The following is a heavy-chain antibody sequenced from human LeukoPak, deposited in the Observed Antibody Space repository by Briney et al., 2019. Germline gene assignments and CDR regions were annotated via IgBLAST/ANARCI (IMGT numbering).Heavy chain of an antibody. CDR2: IYHRGST. CDR3: ARFTSGIYDY. J-gene: IGHJ4*02. D-gene: IGHD1-26*01. Sequence: SETLSLTCTVSGYSISSGYYWGWIRQPPGKGLEGIGSIYHRGSTYYNPSLQSRVTILVDTSKNQFSLKLNSVTAADTAVYFCARFTSGIYDYWGQGTLVTVPS. CDR1: GYSISSGYY. V-gene: IGHV4-38-2*02.